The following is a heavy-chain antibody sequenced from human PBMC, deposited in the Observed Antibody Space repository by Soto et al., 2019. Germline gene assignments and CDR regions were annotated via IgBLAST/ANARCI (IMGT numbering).Heavy chain of an antibody. V-gene: IGHV3-23*01. J-gene: IGHJ6*02. CDR1: GFTFSSYA. Sequence: PGGSLRLSCAASGFTFSSYAMSWVRQAPGKGLEWVSAISGSGGSTYYADSVKGRFTISRDNSKNTLYLQMNSLRAEDTAVYYCAKECRYWYYDFWSGHLPRYYYYGMDVWGHGTTVTVSS. CDR3: AKECRYWYYDFWSGHLPRYYYYGMDV. D-gene: IGHD3-3*01. CDR2: ISGSGGST.